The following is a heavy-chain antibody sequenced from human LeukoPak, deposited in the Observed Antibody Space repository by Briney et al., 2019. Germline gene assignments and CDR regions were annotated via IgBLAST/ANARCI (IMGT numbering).Heavy chain of an antibody. J-gene: IGHJ6*03. CDR2: ITWDGGST. CDR3: AKGNYYYMDV. CDR1: GFTLDDYA. Sequence: GGSLRLSCAASGFTLDDYAMHWVRQAPGKGLEWVSLITWDGGSTYYADSVKGRFTISRDNSKNSLYLQMNSLRAEDTALYYCAKGNYYYMDVWGKGTTVTVSS. V-gene: IGHV3-43D*04.